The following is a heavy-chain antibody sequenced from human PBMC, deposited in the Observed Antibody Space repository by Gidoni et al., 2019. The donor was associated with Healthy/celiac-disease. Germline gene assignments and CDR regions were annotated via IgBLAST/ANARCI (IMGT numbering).Heavy chain of an antibody. V-gene: IGHV3-48*01. CDR2: ISSSSSTI. CDR1: GFTFRSYS. D-gene: IGHD3-9*01. Sequence: EVQLVESGGGLVQPGGSRRLSCSASGFTFRSYSMHWVRQAPGKGLEWVSYISSSSSTIYYADSVKGRFTISRDNAKNSLYLQMNSLRAEDTAVYYCARDPYDIFLSGYYFDYWGQGTLVTVSS. J-gene: IGHJ4*02. CDR3: ARDPYDIFLSGYYFDY.